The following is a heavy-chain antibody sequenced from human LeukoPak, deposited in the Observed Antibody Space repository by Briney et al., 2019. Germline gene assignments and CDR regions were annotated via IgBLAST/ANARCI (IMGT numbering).Heavy chain of an antibody. J-gene: IGHJ5*02. CDR3: ARYLYYYGSGSYSWFDP. Sequence: GASVKVSCKASGYTFTGYYMHWVRQAPGQGLEWMGWINPNSGGTNYAQKFQGRVTMTRDTSISTAYMEPSRLRSDDTAVYYCARYLYYYGSGSYSWFDPWGQGTLVTVSS. D-gene: IGHD3-10*01. V-gene: IGHV1-2*02. CDR1: GYTFTGYY. CDR2: INPNSGGT.